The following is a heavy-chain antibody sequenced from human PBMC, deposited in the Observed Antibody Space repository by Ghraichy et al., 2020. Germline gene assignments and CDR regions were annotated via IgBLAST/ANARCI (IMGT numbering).Heavy chain of an antibody. J-gene: IGHJ5*02. D-gene: IGHD3-22*01. CDR2: IYYSGST. CDR1: GGSISSSSYY. CDR3: ARDLISYYDSSGST. Sequence: SETLSLTCTVSGGSISSSSYYWGWIRQPPGKGLEWIGSIYYSGSTYYNPSLKSRVTISVDTSKNQFSLKLSSVTAADTAVYYCARDLISYYDSSGSTWGQGTLVTVSS. V-gene: IGHV4-39*07.